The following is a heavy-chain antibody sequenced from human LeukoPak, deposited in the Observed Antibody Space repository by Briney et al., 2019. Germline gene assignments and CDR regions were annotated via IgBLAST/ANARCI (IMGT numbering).Heavy chain of an antibody. V-gene: IGHV4-30-4*01. CDR2: ISYGGST. D-gene: IGHD4-23*01. Sequence: PSETLSLTCTVSGGSINSGAHYWSWVRQPPGKGLEWIGYISYGGSTYYNPSLKSRVTISVDTSKNQFSLKLSSVTAADTAVYYCARYYGGNSNFDYWGQGTLVTVSS. CDR3: ARYYGGNSNFDY. J-gene: IGHJ4*02. CDR1: GGSINSGAHY.